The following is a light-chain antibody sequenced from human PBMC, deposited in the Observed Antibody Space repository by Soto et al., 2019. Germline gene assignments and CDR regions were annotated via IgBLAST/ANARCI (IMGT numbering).Light chain of an antibody. CDR2: NDN. CDR3: SAWDDSLNAPGV. CDR1: RSNIGSNA. Sequence: QSVLTQPPSASGTPGQRVTISCSGSRSNIGSNAVSWYQQLPGTAPKLLIYNDNQRPSGVPDRFSASKSGTSASLAISGRQSEDEDDDYCSAWDDSLNAPGVFGGGTKLTVL. J-gene: IGLJ3*02. V-gene: IGLV1-44*01.